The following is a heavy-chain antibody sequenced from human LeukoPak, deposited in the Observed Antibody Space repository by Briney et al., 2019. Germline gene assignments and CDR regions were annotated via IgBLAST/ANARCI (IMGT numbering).Heavy chain of an antibody. CDR1: GFTFSSYE. Sequence: PGGSLRLSCAASGFTFSSYEMNWVRQAPGKGLEWVSYISSSGSTIYYADSVKGRFTISRDNAKNSLYLQMNSLRAEDTAVYYCARVGFPRKAGSENYFDYWGQGTLVTVSS. J-gene: IGHJ4*02. CDR3: ARVGFPRKAGSENYFDY. D-gene: IGHD1-14*01. V-gene: IGHV3-48*03. CDR2: ISSSGSTI.